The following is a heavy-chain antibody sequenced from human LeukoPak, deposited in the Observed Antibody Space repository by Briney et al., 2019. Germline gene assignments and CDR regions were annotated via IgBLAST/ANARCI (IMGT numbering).Heavy chain of an antibody. CDR1: GFTFSSYG. Sequence: GGSLRLSCAASGFTFSSYGMHWVRQAPGKGLEWVAVISYDGSNKYYADSVKGRFTISRDNSENTLYLQMNSLRAEDTAVYYCARGLDNYGYKFDYWGQGTLVTVSS. J-gene: IGHJ4*02. D-gene: IGHD5-18*01. CDR3: ARGLDNYGYKFDY. CDR2: ISYDGSNK. V-gene: IGHV3-30*03.